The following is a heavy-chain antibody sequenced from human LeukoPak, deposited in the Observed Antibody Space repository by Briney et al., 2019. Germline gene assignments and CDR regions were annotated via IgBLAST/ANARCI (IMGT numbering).Heavy chain of an antibody. CDR2: ISWNSGSI. CDR3: AKYDLARYDAFDI. D-gene: IGHD2-21*01. J-gene: IGHJ3*02. V-gene: IGHV3-9*01. Sequence: GRSLRLSCAASGFTFDDYAMHWVRQAPGKGLEWVSGISWNSGSIGYADSVKGRFTISRDNAKSSLYLQMNSLRAEDTALYYCAKYDLARYDAFDIWGQGTMVTVSS. CDR1: GFTFDDYA.